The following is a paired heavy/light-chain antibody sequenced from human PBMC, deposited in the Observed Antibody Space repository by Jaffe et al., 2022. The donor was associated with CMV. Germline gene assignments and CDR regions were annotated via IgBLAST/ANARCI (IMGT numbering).Heavy chain of an antibody. J-gene: IGHJ6*02. CDR3: TSPYAETVGYYYYGMDV. CDR1: GFTFSNYG. CDR2: TTASGGTT. V-gene: IGHV3-23*01. D-gene: IGHD4-17*01. Sequence: EVQLLESGGALVQPGGSLRLSCAASGFTFSNYGMSWVRQAPGKGLEWVSSTTASGGTTFYADSVKGRFTISRDNSKNTLYLQLNHLRAEDTGIYYCTSPYAETVGYYYYGMDVWGQGTTVTVSS.
Light chain of an antibody. J-gene: IGKJ1*01. CDR1: QSVGSN. CDR2: GAS. CDR3: HQYNFWPPWP. V-gene: IGKV3-15*01. Sequence: ALRQSPAALSVFPGEGVTLSCRASQSVGSNLAWYQQKPGQAPRLLIYGASTRATGTPARFSGSGSGTEFNLTVNSLQSEDFGVYYCHQYNFWPPWPFGRGTKVEIK.